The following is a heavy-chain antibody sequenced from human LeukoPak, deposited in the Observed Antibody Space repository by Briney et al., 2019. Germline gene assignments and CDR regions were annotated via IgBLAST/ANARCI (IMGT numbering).Heavy chain of an antibody. J-gene: IGHJ2*01. Sequence: GGSLRLSCAASGFTFGSHEMNWVRQAPGKGLEWVSYISSSGSTIYYADSVKGRFTISRDNAKNSLYLQMNSLRAEDTAVYYCARDPRGSYGDQTRYFDLWGRGTLVTVSS. V-gene: IGHV3-48*03. CDR1: GFTFGSHE. D-gene: IGHD4-17*01. CDR3: ARDPRGSYGDQTRYFDL. CDR2: ISSSGSTI.